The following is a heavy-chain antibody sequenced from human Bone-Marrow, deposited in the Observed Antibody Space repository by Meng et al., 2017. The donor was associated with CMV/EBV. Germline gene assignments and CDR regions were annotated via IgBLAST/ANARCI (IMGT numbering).Heavy chain of an antibody. CDR3: ARGSAGLSTDYYYYGMDV. CDR1: GFTFSSYE. J-gene: IGHJ6*02. D-gene: IGHD3-16*02. V-gene: IGHV3-48*03. CDR2: ISSSGNTK. Sequence: GGSLRLSCAASGFTFSSYELNWVRQAPEKGLEWVSYISSSGNTKYYADSVKGRFTISRDNAKNSLYLQMNSLRAEDTAVYYCARGSAGLSTDYYYYGMDVWGQGTTVTVSS.